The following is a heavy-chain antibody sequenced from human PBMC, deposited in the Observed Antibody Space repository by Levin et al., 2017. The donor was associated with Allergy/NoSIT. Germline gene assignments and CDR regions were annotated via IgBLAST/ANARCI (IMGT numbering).Heavy chain of an antibody. CDR2: PNPISGAA. J-gene: IGHJ5*02. V-gene: IGHV1-2*06. D-gene: IGHD2-21*01. CDR1: GYRFIDNF. CDR3: ARAAYRSIIRFDP. Sequence: GESLKISCKASGYRFIDNFMHWLRQAPGQGLEWMGRPNPISGAADYGRKFQGRVTMTRDTSITTVYMELSRLTSDDTAVYYCARAAYRSIIRFDPWGQGTLVTVSS.